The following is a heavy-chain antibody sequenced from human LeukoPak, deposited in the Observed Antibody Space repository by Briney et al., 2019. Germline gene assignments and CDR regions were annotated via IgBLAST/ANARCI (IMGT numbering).Heavy chain of an antibody. Sequence: GGSLRLSCAASGFTFSSYSMKWVRQAPGKGLEWISDISTRSSTMSYADSVKGRFTISRDNAKNSLYLEMNSLRAEDTAVYYCARSVVVPAAKHYYYMDVWGKGTTVTVSS. CDR1: GFTFSSYS. J-gene: IGHJ6*03. CDR2: ISTRSSTM. D-gene: IGHD2-2*01. V-gene: IGHV3-48*01. CDR3: ARSVVVPAAKHYYYMDV.